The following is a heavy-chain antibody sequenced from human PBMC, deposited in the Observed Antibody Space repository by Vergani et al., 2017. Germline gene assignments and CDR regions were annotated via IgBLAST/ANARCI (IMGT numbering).Heavy chain of an antibody. V-gene: IGHV3-23*01. CDR1: GFTFSSYA. J-gene: IGHJ3*02. CDR3: AKDEGGSGWYCGFFDI. CDR2: ISGSGGST. D-gene: IGHD6-19*01. Sequence: EVQLLESGGGLVQPGGSLRLSCAASGFTFSSYAMSWFRQAPGKGLEWVSAISGSGGSTYYADSVKGRFTISRDNSKNTPYLQMNSLRAEDTAVYYCAKDEGGSGWYCGFFDIWGQGTMVTVSS.